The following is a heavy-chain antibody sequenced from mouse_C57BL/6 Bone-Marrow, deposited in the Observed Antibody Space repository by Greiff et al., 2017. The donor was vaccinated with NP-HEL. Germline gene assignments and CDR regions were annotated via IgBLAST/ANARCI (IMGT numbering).Heavy chain of an antibody. CDR1: GYTFTSYW. V-gene: IGHV1-52*01. Sequence: VKLQQPGAELVRPGSSVKLSCKASGYTFTSYWMHWVKQRPIQGLEWIGNIDPSDSETHYNQKFKDKATLTVDKSSSTAYMQLSSLTSEDSAVYYCARGTTVVAPYWYFDVWGTGTTVTVSS. D-gene: IGHD1-1*01. CDR2: IDPSDSET. CDR3: ARGTTVVAPYWYFDV. J-gene: IGHJ1*03.